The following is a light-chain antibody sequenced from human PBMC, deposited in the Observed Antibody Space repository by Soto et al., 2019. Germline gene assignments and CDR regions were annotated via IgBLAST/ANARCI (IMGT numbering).Light chain of an antibody. Sequence: QSVLTQPASVSGSPGQSITISCTGTNSDVGGYNYVSWYQQHPGKAPKLMIYDVSNRPSGVSNRFSGSKSGNTASLTISGLQAEDEADYYCSSYTSSSTHYVFGTGTKSPS. CDR3: SSYTSSSTHYV. J-gene: IGLJ1*01. CDR1: NSDVGGYNY. V-gene: IGLV2-14*01. CDR2: DVS.